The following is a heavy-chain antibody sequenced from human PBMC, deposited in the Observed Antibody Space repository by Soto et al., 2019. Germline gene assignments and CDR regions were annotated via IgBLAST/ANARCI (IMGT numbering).Heavy chain of an antibody. CDR1: GFTFSSYW. CDR2: IKQDGSEK. J-gene: IGHJ6*03. D-gene: IGHD5-18*01. V-gene: IGHV3-7*01. CDR3: ARARPDTAMVAQWFVENYYYMDV. Sequence: GGSLRLSCAASGFTFSSYWMSWVRQAPGKGLEWVANIKQDGSEKYYVDSVKGRFTISRDNAKNSLYLQMNSLRAEDTAVYYCARARPDTAMVAQWFVENYYYMDVWGKGTTVTVSS.